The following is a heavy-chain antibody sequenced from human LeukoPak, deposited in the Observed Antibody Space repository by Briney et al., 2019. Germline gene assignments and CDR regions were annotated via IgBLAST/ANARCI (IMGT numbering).Heavy chain of an antibody. CDR1: GFTLSNNY. CDR2: IYSGGST. Sequence: GGSLRLSCAPSGFTLSNNYLRWVRQAPGTGLEWVSLIYSGGSTYYADSVKGRFTISRDISQNTLYLQMNSLRAEDTAVYYWARDLGYSAYATVRGYAVDIWGQGTMVTVSS. CDR3: ARDLGYSAYATVRGYAVDI. J-gene: IGHJ3*02. D-gene: IGHD5-12*01. V-gene: IGHV3-66*01.